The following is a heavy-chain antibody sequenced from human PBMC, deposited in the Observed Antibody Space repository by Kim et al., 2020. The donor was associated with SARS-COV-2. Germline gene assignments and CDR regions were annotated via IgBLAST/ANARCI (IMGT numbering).Heavy chain of an antibody. V-gene: IGHV3-30-3*01. CDR1: GFTFSNSS. D-gene: IGHD3-16*01. Sequence: GGSLRLSCAASGFTFSNSSMNWVRQAPGKGLEWVGRIKYNGSNKDYASSVKGRFTISRDNSKNTLYLQMNSLRIEATALYYCPIDLWADFQRVSFYYCG. J-gene: IGHJ6*01. CDR3: PIDLWADFQRVSFYYCG. CDR2: IKYNGSNK.